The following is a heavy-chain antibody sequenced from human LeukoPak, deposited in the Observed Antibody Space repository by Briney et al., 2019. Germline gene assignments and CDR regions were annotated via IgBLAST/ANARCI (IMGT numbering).Heavy chain of an antibody. D-gene: IGHD3-10*01. Sequence: SETLSLTCTVSGYSISSGYYWGWIRQPPGKGLEWIGSIYYSGSTYYNPSLKSRVTISVDTSKNQFSLKLSSVTAADTAVYYCATITMVRGVPGWFDPWGQGTLVTVSS. CDR1: GYSISSGYY. CDR2: IYYSGST. J-gene: IGHJ5*02. CDR3: ATITMVRGVPGWFDP. V-gene: IGHV4-38-2*02.